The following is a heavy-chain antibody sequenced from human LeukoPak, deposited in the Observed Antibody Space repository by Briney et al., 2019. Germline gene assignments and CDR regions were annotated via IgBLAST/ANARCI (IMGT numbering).Heavy chain of an antibody. CDR3: ARPTKSHDFWSGYYFRSRDTFDY. CDR2: INPNSGGT. Sequence: GASVKVSCKASGYTFTGYYMHWVRQAPGQGLEWMGWINPNSGGTNYAQKFQGRVTMTRDTSISTAYMELSRLRSDDTAVYYCARPTKSHDFWSGYYFRSRDTFDYWGQGTLVTVSS. J-gene: IGHJ4*02. CDR1: GYTFTGYY. V-gene: IGHV1-2*02. D-gene: IGHD3-3*01.